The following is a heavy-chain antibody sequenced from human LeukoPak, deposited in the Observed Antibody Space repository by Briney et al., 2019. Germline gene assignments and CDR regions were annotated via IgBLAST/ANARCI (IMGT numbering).Heavy chain of an antibody. Sequence: SETLSPTCTVSGASISSYYWSWIRQPPGKGLEWIGYIYYSGSTNYNPSLKSRVTISVDTSKNQFSLKLSSVTAADTAVYYCARGRSNFDYWGQGTLVTVSS. CDR1: GASISSYY. J-gene: IGHJ4*02. CDR3: ARGRSNFDY. V-gene: IGHV4-59*01. CDR2: IYYSGST. D-gene: IGHD5-24*01.